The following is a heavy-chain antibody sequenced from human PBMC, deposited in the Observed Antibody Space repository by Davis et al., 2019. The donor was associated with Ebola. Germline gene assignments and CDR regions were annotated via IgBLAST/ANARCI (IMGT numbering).Heavy chain of an antibody. D-gene: IGHD2-15*01. Sequence: MPLETLSLTCTVSDGSIKTNYFSWIRQSPGMGLEWIGYIYSSGITNYNPSLKSRVTISIDTSKNQLSLKLSSVTAADTAVYYCAREDASSTSADYWGQGILVTVSS. CDR3: AREDASSTSADY. J-gene: IGHJ4*02. CDR1: DGSIKTNY. V-gene: IGHV4-59*01. CDR2: IYSSGIT.